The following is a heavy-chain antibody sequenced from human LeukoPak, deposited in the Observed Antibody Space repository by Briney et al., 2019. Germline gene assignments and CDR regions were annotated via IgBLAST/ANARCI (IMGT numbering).Heavy chain of an antibody. J-gene: IGHJ4*02. D-gene: IGHD2-15*01. CDR1: GYTFTSYY. CDR3: AGVRGPLIHFDY. V-gene: IGHV1-46*01. CDR2: INPSGGST. Sequence: ASVKVSCKASGYTFTSYYMHWVRQAPGQGLEWMGIINPSGGSTSYAQKFQGRVTMTRDTSTSTVYMELSSLRSEDTAVYYCAGVRGPLIHFDYWGQGTLVTVSS.